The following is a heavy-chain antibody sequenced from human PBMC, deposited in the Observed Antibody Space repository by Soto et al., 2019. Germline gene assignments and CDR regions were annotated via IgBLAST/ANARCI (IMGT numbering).Heavy chain of an antibody. Sequence: GGSLRLSCAASGFTFSSYAMSWVRQAPGKGLEWVSAISGSGGSTYYADSVKGRFTISRDNSKNTLYLQMNSLRAEDTAVYYCAKGGEITGGNYYYYGMDVWGQGTTVTVSS. J-gene: IGHJ6*02. V-gene: IGHV3-23*01. CDR3: AKGGEITGGNYYYYGMDV. CDR1: GFTFSSYA. CDR2: ISGSGGST. D-gene: IGHD3-16*01.